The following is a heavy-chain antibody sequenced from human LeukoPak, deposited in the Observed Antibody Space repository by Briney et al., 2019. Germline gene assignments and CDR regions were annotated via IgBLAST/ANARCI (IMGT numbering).Heavy chain of an antibody. V-gene: IGHV4-31*03. CDR2: IYYSGIT. CDR3: ARVGDGYSEIDY. J-gene: IGHJ4*02. Sequence: TLSLTCSVSGGSISSGGYYWSWIRQHPGKGLEWIGYIYYSGITYYNPSLKSRVTISVDTSKNQFSLKLSSVTAADTAVYYCARVGDGYSEIDYWGQGTLVTVSS. CDR1: GGSISSGGYY. D-gene: IGHD5-24*01.